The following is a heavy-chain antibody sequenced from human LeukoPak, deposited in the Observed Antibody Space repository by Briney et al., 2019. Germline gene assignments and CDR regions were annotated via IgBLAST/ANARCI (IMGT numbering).Heavy chain of an antibody. CDR2: INQDESSK. J-gene: IGHJ6*03. Sequence: GGSLRLSCAVSGFTFSSYWMGWVRQAPGKGLAWVANINQDESSKYYEDSVKGRFTISRDNADNSLYLQMNSLRAEDTAVYYCAKVAEVGATGYYYYMDVWGKGTTVTISS. CDR3: AKVAEVGATGYYYYMDV. V-gene: IGHV3-7*01. D-gene: IGHD1-26*01. CDR1: GFTFSSYW.